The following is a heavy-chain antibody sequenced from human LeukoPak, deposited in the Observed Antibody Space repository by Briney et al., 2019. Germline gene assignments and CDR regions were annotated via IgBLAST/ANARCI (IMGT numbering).Heavy chain of an antibody. CDR2: THPSGNT. V-gene: IGHV4-4*09. Sequence: PSETLSLTCTVSGGSNNSYYWSWIRQPPGKGLEWIGYTHPSGNTNYSPSLKSRVTISIDTSRNQFSLKLSSVTAADTAVYYCARMSVFDWFDPWGQGTLVTVSS. D-gene: IGHD3-10*02. CDR3: ARMSVFDWFDP. J-gene: IGHJ5*02. CDR1: GGSNNSYY.